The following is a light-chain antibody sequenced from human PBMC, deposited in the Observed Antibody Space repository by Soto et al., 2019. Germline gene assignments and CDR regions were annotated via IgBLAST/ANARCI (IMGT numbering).Light chain of an antibody. CDR1: TSDIGNYNY. CDR3: SSYTSSSTWV. Sequence: QSALTQPASVSGSPGQSISISCTGATSDIGNYNYFSWYQQHPGKAPKLIIYQVSNRPSGVSNRFSGSKSGNTASLTISGLQAEDEADYYCSSYTSSSTWVFGGGTQLTVL. CDR2: QVS. J-gene: IGLJ3*02. V-gene: IGLV2-14*01.